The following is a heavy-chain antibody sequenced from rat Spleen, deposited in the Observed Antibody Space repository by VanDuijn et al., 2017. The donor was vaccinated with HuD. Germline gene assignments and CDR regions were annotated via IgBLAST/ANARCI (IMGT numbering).Heavy chain of an antibody. V-gene: IGHV2-32*01. CDR2: IWSGGDT. CDR3: ARENY. Sequence: QVQLKESGPGLVQPSQTLSLTCTVSGFSLTSNSVHWVRQPPGKGLEWMGAIWSGGDTSYNSALKSRLRISRDTSKSQVFLKMSSLQTEDTATYYCARENYWGQGVMVTVSS. J-gene: IGHJ2*01. CDR1: GFSLTSNS.